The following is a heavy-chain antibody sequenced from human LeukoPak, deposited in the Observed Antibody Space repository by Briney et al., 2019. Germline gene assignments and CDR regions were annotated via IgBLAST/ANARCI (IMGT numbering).Heavy chain of an antibody. J-gene: IGHJ4*02. CDR1: GFTFSSYA. Sequence: GGSLRLSCAASGFTFSSYAMSWVRQAPGKGLEWVSAISGSGGSTYYADSVKGRFTISRDNSKNTLYLQMNSLRAEDTAVYYCAKANTYGSGSYYSVTEDNHFDYWGQGTLVTVSS. D-gene: IGHD3-10*01. CDR3: AKANTYGSGSYYSVTEDNHFDY. CDR2: ISGSGGST. V-gene: IGHV3-23*01.